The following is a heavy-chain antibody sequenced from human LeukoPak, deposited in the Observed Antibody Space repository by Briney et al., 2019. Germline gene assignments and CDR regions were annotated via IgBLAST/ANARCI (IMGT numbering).Heavy chain of an antibody. D-gene: IGHD1-1*01. CDR2: VSQGGII. J-gene: IGHJ4*02. CDR3: ARGSWKASTDY. Sequence: SETLSLTCTVSEDSINSEYFWGWIRQPPGKGLEWIGSVSQGGIIHYNPSLKSRVTISIDTSKNQFSLRLSSVTAADTAVYYCARGSWKASTDYWGQGTLVTVSS. V-gene: IGHV4-38-2*02. CDR1: EDSINSEYF.